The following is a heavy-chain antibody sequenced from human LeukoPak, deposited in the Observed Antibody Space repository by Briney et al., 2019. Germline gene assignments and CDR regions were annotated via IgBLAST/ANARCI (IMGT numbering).Heavy chain of an antibody. Sequence: GESLKISCKGSGYSFASYWIAWVRQMPGKGLEWMGVIYPGTADITYSPSFQGQVTISADKSVSTAYLHRSSLKASDTAIYYCARHLSSITSCPTYWGQGTLVTVSS. CDR3: ARHLSSITSCPTY. CDR2: IYPGTADI. J-gene: IGHJ4*02. V-gene: IGHV5-51*01. CDR1: GYSFASYW. D-gene: IGHD2-2*01.